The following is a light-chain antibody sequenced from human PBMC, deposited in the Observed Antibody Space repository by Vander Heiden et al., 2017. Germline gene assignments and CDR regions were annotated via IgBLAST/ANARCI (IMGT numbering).Light chain of an antibody. J-gene: IGKJ1*01. CDR1: QSVSGN. CDR2: GAS. V-gene: IGKV3-15*01. CDR3: QQYYNWPRT. Sequence: EIVMTHSPATLSVSPGERATLSCRASQSVSGNLAWYQQKPGQAPRLLIYGASTKATGIPDRFSGSGSGTEYTLTISSLQSEDLAVYYCQQYYNWPRTFGQGTKVEIK.